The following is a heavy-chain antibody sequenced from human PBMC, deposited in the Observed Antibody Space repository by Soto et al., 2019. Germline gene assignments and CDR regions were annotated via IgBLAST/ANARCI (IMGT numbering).Heavy chain of an antibody. V-gene: IGHV5-51*01. D-gene: IGHD6-25*01. J-gene: IGHJ6*02. CDR1: GFSLNTYW. CDR3: ARKGTQRSGYGYYYEMDV. Sequence: GDSLKISCKASGFSLNTYWIAWVRQMPGKGLEWMGAIFPGDSDTKYSPSFEGQVTISADRSTSTAFVQWDSLRASDRAIYVCARKGTQRSGYGYYYEMDVWGPGPTVIVS. CDR2: IFPGDSDT.